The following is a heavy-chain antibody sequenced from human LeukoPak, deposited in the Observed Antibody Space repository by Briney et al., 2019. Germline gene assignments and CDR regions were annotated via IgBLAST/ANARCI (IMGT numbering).Heavy chain of an antibody. CDR2: INPNSGGT. CDR1: GYTFTGYY. D-gene: IGHD6-13*01. V-gene: IGHV1-2*02. CDR3: ARALAAAGTNWFDP. Sequence: ASVKVSCKASGYTFTGYYMHWVRQAPGQGLEWMGWINPNSGGTNYAQKFQGRVTMTRDTSISTAYMELGRLRSDDTAVYYCARALAAAGTNWFDPWGQGTLVTVSS. J-gene: IGHJ5*02.